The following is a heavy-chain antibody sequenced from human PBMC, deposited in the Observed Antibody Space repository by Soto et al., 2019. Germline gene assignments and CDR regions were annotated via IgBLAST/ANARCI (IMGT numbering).Heavy chain of an antibody. J-gene: IGHJ4*02. CDR3: AREYYYGSGSFRSFDY. Sequence: SGGSLRLSCAASGFTFSSYAMHWVRQAPGKGLEWVAVISYDGSNKYYADSVKGRFTISRDNSKNTLYLQMNSLRAEDTAVYYCAREYYYGSGSFRSFDYWGQGTLVTVSS. V-gene: IGHV3-30-3*01. CDR1: GFTFSSYA. CDR2: ISYDGSNK. D-gene: IGHD3-10*01.